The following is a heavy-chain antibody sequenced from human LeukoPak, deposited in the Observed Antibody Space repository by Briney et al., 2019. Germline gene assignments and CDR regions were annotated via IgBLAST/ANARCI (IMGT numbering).Heavy chain of an antibody. D-gene: IGHD3-3*01. Sequence: PSQTLSLTCTVSGGSISSGSYYWSWIRQPAGKGLEWIGRIYTSGSTNYNPSLKSRVTISVDTSKNQFSLKLSSVTAADTAVYYCARGRAADDFWSGYSFDYWGQGTLVTVSS. CDR3: ARGRAADDFWSGYSFDY. CDR1: GGSISSGSYY. CDR2: IYTSGST. J-gene: IGHJ4*02. V-gene: IGHV4-61*02.